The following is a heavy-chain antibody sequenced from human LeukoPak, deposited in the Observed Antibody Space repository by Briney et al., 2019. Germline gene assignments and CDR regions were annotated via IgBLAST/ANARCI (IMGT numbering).Heavy chain of an antibody. CDR3: ARARVTGTYYYGSGSPHYYNMDV. CDR1: GASISSYY. Sequence: SETLSLTCTVPGASISSYYWSWIRQPAGKGLEWIGRIYVSGSTTYNPSLKCRVTISVDTSKNQFSLKLSSVTAADTAVYYCARARVTGTYYYGSGSPHYYNMDVWGKGTTVTISS. J-gene: IGHJ6*03. CDR2: IYVSGST. V-gene: IGHV4-4*07. D-gene: IGHD3-10*01.